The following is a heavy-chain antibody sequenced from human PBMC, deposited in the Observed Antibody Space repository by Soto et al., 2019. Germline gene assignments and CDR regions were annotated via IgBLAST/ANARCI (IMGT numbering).Heavy chain of an antibody. CDR3: ARDRRVPAGGMDA. J-gene: IGHJ6*02. CDR2: ISSSGSTI. Sequence: NMIRKAPGKGLEWVSWISSSGSTIYYADSVKGRFTISRDNAKNSRYLQMNSLRAEDTAVYSSARDRRVPAGGMDAGGQGTTFTVFS. V-gene: IGHV3-48*03.